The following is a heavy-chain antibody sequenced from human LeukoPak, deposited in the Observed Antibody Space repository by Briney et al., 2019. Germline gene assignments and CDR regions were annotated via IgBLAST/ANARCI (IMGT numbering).Heavy chain of an antibody. CDR1: GYTFTGYY. Sequence: ASVTVSCKASGYTFTGYYMHWVRQAPGQRLEWMGWIIPNSGGTNYAQKFQGRVTMTRDTSISTAYMDLNRLTSDDTAVYYCARFGLGKHIEVAGIPFDIWGQGTMVTVSS. J-gene: IGHJ3*02. CDR3: ARFGLGKHIEVAGIPFDI. CDR2: IIPNSGGT. V-gene: IGHV1-2*02. D-gene: IGHD6-19*01.